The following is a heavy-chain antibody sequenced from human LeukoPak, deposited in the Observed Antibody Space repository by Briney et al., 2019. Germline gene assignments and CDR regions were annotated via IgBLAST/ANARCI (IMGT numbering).Heavy chain of an antibody. V-gene: IGHV1-18*01. Sequence: ASVKVSCTASGYTFTSYGISWVRQAPGQGHEWMGWISAYHGNTNYAQKLQGRVTMTTDTSTSTAYMELRSLRSDDTAVYYCARDSSSLTPPLDYWGQGTLVTVSS. CDR1: GYTFTSYG. J-gene: IGHJ4*02. CDR2: ISAYHGNT. CDR3: ARDSSSLTPPLDY. D-gene: IGHD6-13*01.